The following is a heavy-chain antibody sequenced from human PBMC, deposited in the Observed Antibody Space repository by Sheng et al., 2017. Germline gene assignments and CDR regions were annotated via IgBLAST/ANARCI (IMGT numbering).Heavy chain of an antibody. CDR3: ARGYCSSTSCLAAY. J-gene: IGHJ4*02. D-gene: IGHD2-2*01. V-gene: IGHV3-30*04. Sequence: QVQLVESGGGVVQPGRSLRLSCAASGFTFSSYAMHWVRQAPGKGLEWVAVISYDGSNKYYADSVKGRFTISRDNSKNTLYLQMNSLRAEDTAVYYCARGYCSSTSCLAAYWGQGTLVTVSS. CDR2: ISYDGSNK. CDR1: GFTFSSYA.